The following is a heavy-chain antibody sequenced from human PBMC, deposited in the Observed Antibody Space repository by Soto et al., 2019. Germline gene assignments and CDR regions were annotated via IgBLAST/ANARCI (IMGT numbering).Heavy chain of an antibody. J-gene: IGHJ6*02. V-gene: IGHV6-1*01. Sequence: SQTLSLTCVISGDIVSSNSAAWNWIRQSPSRGLEWLGRTYYRSKWYNDYAVSVKSRITINPDTSKNQFSLQLNSVTPEDTAVYYCASEYCSSNSCYVLEGRLIYYYYYGTDVWGQGTTVTVSS. CDR2: TYYRSKWYN. CDR3: ASEYCSSNSCYVLEGRLIYYYYYGTDV. D-gene: IGHD2-2*01. CDR1: GDIVSSNSAA.